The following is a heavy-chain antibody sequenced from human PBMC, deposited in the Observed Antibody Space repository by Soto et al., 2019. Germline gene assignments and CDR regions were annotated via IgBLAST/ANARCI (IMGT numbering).Heavy chain of an antibody. J-gene: IGHJ5*02. CDR3: ARTGSGWYRYWFDP. CDR2: INHSGST. Sequence: SETLSLTCAVYGGSFSGYYWSWIRQPPGKGLEWIGEINHSGSTNYNPSLKSRVTISVDTSKNQLSLKLSSVTAADTAVYYCARTGSGWYRYWFDPWGQGTLVTVSS. CDR1: GGSFSGYY. D-gene: IGHD6-19*01. V-gene: IGHV4-34*01.